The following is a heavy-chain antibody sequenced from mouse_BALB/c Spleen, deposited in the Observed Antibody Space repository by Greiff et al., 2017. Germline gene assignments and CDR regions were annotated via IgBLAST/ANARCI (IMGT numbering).Heavy chain of an antibody. D-gene: IGHD1-3*01. CDR1: GFTFRRYT. Sequence: EVKVVESGGGLVKPGGSLKLSCAASGFTFRRYTISWVRQTPEKRLEWVATISSGSSYTYYPDSAKGRFTISSDNAKNTLYLQMSSLKYEDTAMYYCTRDWGTRTDYRGKGTTLTITT. J-gene: IGHJ2*01. CDR2: ISSGSSYT. V-gene: IGHV5-6-4*01. CDR3: TRDWGTRTDY.